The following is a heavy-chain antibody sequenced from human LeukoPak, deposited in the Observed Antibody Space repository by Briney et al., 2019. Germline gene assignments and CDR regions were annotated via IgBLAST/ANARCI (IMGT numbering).Heavy chain of an antibody. Sequence: GGSLRLSCTASGFTFGDYAMGWVRQAPGKGLEWVGFIRSKAYGGTTEYAASVKGRFTISRDDSKSIAYLRMNSLKTEDTAVYYCTRATAVFWSGYPDYWGQGTLVTVSS. D-gene: IGHD3-3*01. J-gene: IGHJ4*02. CDR3: TRATAVFWSGYPDY. CDR2: IRSKAYGGTT. V-gene: IGHV3-49*04. CDR1: GFTFGDYA.